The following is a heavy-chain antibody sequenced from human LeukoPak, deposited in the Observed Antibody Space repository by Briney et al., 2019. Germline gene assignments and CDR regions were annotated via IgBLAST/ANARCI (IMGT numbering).Heavy chain of an antibody. D-gene: IGHD4-11*01. J-gene: IGHJ5*02. CDR1: GYTFTSNG. Sequence: GASVKVSCKASGYTFTSNGISWVRQAPGQGLEWMGWMNPNSGNTGYAQKFQGRVTITRNTSISTAYMELSSLRSEDTAVYYCARDYSDYRNWFDPWGQGTLVTVSS. CDR3: ARDYSDYRNWFDP. V-gene: IGHV1-8*03. CDR2: MNPNSGNT.